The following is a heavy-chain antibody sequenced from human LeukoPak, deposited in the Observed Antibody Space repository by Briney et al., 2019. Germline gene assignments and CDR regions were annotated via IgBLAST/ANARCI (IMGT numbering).Heavy chain of an antibody. Sequence: PGGSLRLSCAASGFTFSSYSMNWVRQAPGKGLEWVSSISSSSSYIYYADSVKGRFTISRDNAKNSLYLQMNSLRAEDTAVYYCAKDRSNYYGSGSYDYWGQGTLVTVSS. D-gene: IGHD3-10*01. CDR3: AKDRSNYYGSGSYDY. CDR2: ISSSSSYI. V-gene: IGHV3-21*04. CDR1: GFTFSSYS. J-gene: IGHJ4*02.